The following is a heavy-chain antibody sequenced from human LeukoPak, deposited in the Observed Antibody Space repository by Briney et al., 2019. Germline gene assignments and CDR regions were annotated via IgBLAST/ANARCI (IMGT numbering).Heavy chain of an antibody. J-gene: IGHJ4*02. CDR3: TRHEGYCSSTSCYEDDY. CDR1: GFTFSGSA. CDR2: IRSKANSYAT. D-gene: IGHD2-2*01. Sequence: GGSLKLSCAASGFTFSGSAMHWVRQASGKGLEWVGRIRSKANSYATAYAASVIGRFTISRDDSKNTAYLQMNSLKTEDTAVYYCTRHEGYCSSTSCYEDDYWGQGTLVTVSS. V-gene: IGHV3-73*01.